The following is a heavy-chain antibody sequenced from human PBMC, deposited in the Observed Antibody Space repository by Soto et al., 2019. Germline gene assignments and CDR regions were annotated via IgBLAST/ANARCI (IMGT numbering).Heavy chain of an antibody. D-gene: IGHD6-19*01. V-gene: IGHV1-58*01. Sequence: SVKVSCKASGFTFTNSAVQWVRQARGQRLEWIGWIVVGSGNTNYAQKFQERVTITRDMSTSTAYMELSSLRSEDTAVYYCATLDSSGPESPYYYYGMAVWGQGTTVIVPS. CDR3: ATLDSSGPESPYYYYGMAV. CDR2: IVVGSGNT. J-gene: IGHJ6*02. CDR1: GFTFTNSA.